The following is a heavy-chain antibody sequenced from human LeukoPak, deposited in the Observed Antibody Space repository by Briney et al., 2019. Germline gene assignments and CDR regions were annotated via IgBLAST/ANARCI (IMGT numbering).Heavy chain of an antibody. CDR1: GYTFTSYY. V-gene: IGHV1-46*01. J-gene: IGHJ4*02. CDR3: ARESARRGVVPAANDY. Sequence: GASVKVSCKASGYTFTSYYMHWVRQAPGQGLEWMGIINPSGGSTSYAQKFQGRVTMTRDVSTSTVYMELSSLRSEDTAVYYCARESARRGVVPAANDYWGQGTLVTVSS. CDR2: INPSGGST. D-gene: IGHD2-2*01.